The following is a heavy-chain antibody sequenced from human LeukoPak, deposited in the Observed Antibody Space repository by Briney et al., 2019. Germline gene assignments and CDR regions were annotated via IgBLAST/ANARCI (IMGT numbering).Heavy chain of an antibody. CDR2: IFPGVSDT. CDR3: ARLDSSGLSL. J-gene: IGHJ4*02. Sequence: GESLKISCKGSGYSFTSNWIGWVRQMPGKGLEWMGIIFPGVSDTRYRPSFQGQVTISADQSINSAFLQWSSLKASDTAMYFCARLDSSGLSLWGQGTQVTVSS. D-gene: IGHD3-22*01. V-gene: IGHV5-51*01. CDR1: GYSFTSNW.